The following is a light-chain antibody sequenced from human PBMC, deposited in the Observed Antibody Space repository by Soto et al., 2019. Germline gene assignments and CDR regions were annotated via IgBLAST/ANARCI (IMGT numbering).Light chain of an antibody. V-gene: IGKV3-11*01. CDR2: DVS. CDR1: QSVSSQ. CDR3: HQRSNWPIT. J-gene: IGKJ5*01. Sequence: EIVLTQSPATLSLSPGERATLSCRASQSVSSQLAWYQQRPGQSPRLLIYDVSNRATGIPARFRGSGSGTDFTLTISSLEPEDFAVYYCHQRSNWPITFGQGTRLEIK.